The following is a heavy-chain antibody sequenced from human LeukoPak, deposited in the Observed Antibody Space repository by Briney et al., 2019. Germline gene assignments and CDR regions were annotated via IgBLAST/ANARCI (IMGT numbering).Heavy chain of an antibody. CDR1: GGSISSYY. V-gene: IGHV4-59*01. Sequence: SETLSLTCTVSGGSISSYYWSWIRQPPGKGLEWIGYIYYSGSTNYNPSLESRVTISVDTSKNQFSLKLSSVIAADTAVYYCARSGIAAPVNDAFDIWGQGTMVTVSS. J-gene: IGHJ3*02. CDR2: IYYSGST. CDR3: ARSGIAAPVNDAFDI. D-gene: IGHD6-13*01.